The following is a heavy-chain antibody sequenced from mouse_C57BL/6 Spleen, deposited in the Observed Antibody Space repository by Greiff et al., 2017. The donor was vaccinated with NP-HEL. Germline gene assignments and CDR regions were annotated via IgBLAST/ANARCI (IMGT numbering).Heavy chain of an antibody. D-gene: IGHD1-1*01. CDR1: GYTFTDYE. CDR2: IDPETGGT. CDR3: AGGGLYGSGFGY. J-gene: IGHJ2*01. Sequence: VQLQQSGAELVRPGASVTLSCKASGYTFTDYEMHWVKQTPVHGLEWIGAIDPETGGTAYNQKFKGKAILTADKSSSTAYMDLRSLTSEDSAVYYCAGGGLYGSGFGYWGQGTTLTVSS. V-gene: IGHV1-15*01.